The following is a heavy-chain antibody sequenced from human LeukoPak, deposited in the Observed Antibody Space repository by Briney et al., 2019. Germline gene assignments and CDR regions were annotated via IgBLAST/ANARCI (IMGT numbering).Heavy chain of an antibody. Sequence: GGSLRLSCAASGFTFSTYVMSWVRQAPGKGLEWVSTISGSGGSTHYADSVKGRFTISRDDSKSTLYLQMKSLRAEDTAVYFCVPQESTVTTFWGQGTLVTVSS. J-gene: IGHJ4*02. V-gene: IGHV3-23*01. CDR3: VPQESTVTTF. D-gene: IGHD4-17*01. CDR2: ISGSGGST. CDR1: GFTFSTYV.